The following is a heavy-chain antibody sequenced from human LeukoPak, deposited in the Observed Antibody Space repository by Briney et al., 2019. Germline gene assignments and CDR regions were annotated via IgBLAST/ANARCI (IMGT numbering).Heavy chain of an antibody. V-gene: IGHV3-21*01. J-gene: IGHJ6*02. CDR2: ISSSSSYI. D-gene: IGHD3-3*01. CDR3: ARGIPYHDFWSGYYPLYYYYGMDV. Sequence: VRQAPGKGLEWVSSISSSSSYIYYADSVKGRFTISRDNAKNSLYLQMNSLRAEDTAVYYCARGIPYHDFWSGYYPLYYYYGMDVWGQGTTVTVSS.